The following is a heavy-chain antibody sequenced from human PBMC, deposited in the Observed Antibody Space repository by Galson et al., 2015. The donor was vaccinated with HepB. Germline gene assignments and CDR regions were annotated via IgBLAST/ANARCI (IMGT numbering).Heavy chain of an antibody. V-gene: IGHV5-10-1*01. J-gene: IGHJ3*02. CDR3: ARPGYSSGWYDEGAFDI. CDR2: IDPSDSYT. D-gene: IGHD6-19*01. CDR1: GYSFTSYW. Sequence: QSGAEVKKPGESLRISCKGSGYSFTSYWISWVRQMPGKGLEWMGRIDPSDSYTNYSPSFQGHVTISADKSISTAYLQWSSLKASDTAMYYCARPGYSSGWYDEGAFDIWGQGTMVTVSS.